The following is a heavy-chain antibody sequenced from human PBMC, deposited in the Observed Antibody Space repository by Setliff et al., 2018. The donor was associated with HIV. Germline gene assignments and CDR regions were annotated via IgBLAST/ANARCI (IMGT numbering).Heavy chain of an antibody. D-gene: IGHD3-22*01. CDR3: ARSDLDNGSGYFDYYSYYMDV. CDR2: INHSGST. CDR1: GGSFSAYY. J-gene: IGHJ6*03. V-gene: IGHV4-34*01. Sequence: SSETLSLTCAVYGGSFSAYYWTWIRQPPGKGLEWIGEINHSGSTNYNPSLKSRVTISVDTSKNQFSLKLRSVTAADTAIYYCARSDLDNGSGYFDYYSYYMDVWGSGTTVTVSS.